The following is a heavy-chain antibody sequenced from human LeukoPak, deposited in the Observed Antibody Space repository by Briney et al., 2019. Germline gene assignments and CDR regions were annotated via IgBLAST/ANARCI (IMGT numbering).Heavy chain of an antibody. V-gene: IGHV3-53*01. D-gene: IGHD3-3*01. CDR1: GFTVSSNY. J-gene: IGHJ4*02. CDR3: AKERVTGFGVITYYFDY. CDR2: IYSGGST. Sequence: GGSLRLSCAASGFTVSSNYMSWVRQAPGKGLEWVSVIYSGGSTYYADSVKGRFTISRDNSKNTLYLQMRSLRAEDTAVYYCAKERVTGFGVITYYFDYWGQGTLVTVSS.